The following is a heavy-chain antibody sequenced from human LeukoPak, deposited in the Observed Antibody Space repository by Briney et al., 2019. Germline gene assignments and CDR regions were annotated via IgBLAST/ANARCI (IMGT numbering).Heavy chain of an antibody. Sequence: GASVKVSCKASGYTFTSYYMHWVRQAPGQGLEWMGIINPSGGSTSYAQKFQGRVTMTRDTSTSTVYMELSSLRSEDTAVYYCARDKETIFGVVKYYFDYWGQGTLVTVSS. D-gene: IGHD3-3*01. J-gene: IGHJ4*02. V-gene: IGHV1-46*01. CDR1: GYTFTSYY. CDR2: INPSGGST. CDR3: ARDKETIFGVVKYYFDY.